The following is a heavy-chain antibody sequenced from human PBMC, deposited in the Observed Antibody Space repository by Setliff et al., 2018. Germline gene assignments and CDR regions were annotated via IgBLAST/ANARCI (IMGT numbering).Heavy chain of an antibody. CDR1: GFTFSSYS. D-gene: IGHD3-16*01. Sequence: PGGSLRLSCAASGFTFSSYSVSWVRQAPGKGLEWVASINEDGSGKYYVDSVKGRFTISRDNATNSLFLQMDSLRVEDTAVYYCARGLGKGTVDYWGQGTLVTVSS. CDR2: INEDGSGK. V-gene: IGHV3-7*03. J-gene: IGHJ4*02. CDR3: ARGLGKGTVDY.